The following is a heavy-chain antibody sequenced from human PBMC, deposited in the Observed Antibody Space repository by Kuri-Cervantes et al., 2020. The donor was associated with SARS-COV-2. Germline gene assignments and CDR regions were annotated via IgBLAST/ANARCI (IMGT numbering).Heavy chain of an antibody. V-gene: IGHV3-64D*06. J-gene: IGHJ3*01. CDR3: VTRGGSEAFDV. D-gene: IGHD1-1*01. Sequence: GGSLRLSCSASGFTFNAYSMHWVRQAPGKGLEYVSAISSNGEATYYADSVKGRFIISRDNSKNTLFLQMSGLRAKDTAVYFCVTRGGSEAFDVWGQGTMVTVSS. CDR2: ISSNGEAT. CDR1: GFTFNAYS.